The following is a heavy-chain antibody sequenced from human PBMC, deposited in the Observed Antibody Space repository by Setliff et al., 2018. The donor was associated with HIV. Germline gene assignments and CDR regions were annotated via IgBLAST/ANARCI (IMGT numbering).Heavy chain of an antibody. CDR2: IYYSGST. J-gene: IGHJ4*02. D-gene: IGHD4-4*01. V-gene: IGHV4-39*07. CDR3: TRGGSMTTLTT. CDR1: GGSISSSSYY. Sequence: SETLSLTCTVSGGSISSSSYYWGWIRQPPGKGLEWIGSIYYSGSTYYNRSLKSRVTISVDTSKNQFSLRLSSVTAADTAVYYCTRGGSMTTLTTWGQGTLVTVSS.